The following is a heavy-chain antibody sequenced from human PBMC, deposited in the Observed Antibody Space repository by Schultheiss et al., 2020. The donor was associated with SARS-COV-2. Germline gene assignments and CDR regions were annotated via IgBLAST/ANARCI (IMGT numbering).Heavy chain of an antibody. CDR3: AKERGPFDAFHI. CDR1: EFSFTSCG. CDR2: IWSNGINK. D-gene: IGHD3-10*01. Sequence: GGSLRLSCVASEFSFTSCGMHWVRQAPGKGLEWLTVIWSNGINKYYADSVRGRFTISRDDSKNTLYLQMNSLSVEDTAVYYCAKERGPFDAFHIWGQGIMVTVSS. V-gene: IGHV3-33*06. J-gene: IGHJ3*02.